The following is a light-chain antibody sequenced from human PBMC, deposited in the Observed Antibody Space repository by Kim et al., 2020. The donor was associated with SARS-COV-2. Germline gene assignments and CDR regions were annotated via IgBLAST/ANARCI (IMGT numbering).Light chain of an antibody. CDR1: SSNIGAGYD. V-gene: IGLV1-40*01. CDR2: DNT. CDR3: QSYDSSLSGFYV. J-gene: IGLJ1*01. Sequence: VTISCTGSSSNIGAGYDVHWYQQLPGAAPELLIYDNTNRPSGVPDRFSGSNSGTSASLAITGLQAEDEADYYCQSYDSSLSGFYVFGSGTKVTVL.